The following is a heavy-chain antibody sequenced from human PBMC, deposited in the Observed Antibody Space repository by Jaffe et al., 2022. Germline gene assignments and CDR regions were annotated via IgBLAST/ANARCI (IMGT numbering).Heavy chain of an antibody. D-gene: IGHD3-9*01. CDR3: ARILSVGYDILTGYFYYYYMDV. CDR2: IFSNDEK. V-gene: IGHV2-26*01. J-gene: IGHJ6*03. Sequence: QVTLKESGPVLVKPTETLTLTCTVSGFSLSNARMGVSWIRQPPGKALEWLAHIFSNDEKSYSTSLKSRLTISKDTSKSQVVLTMTNMDPVDTATYYCARILSVGYDILTGYFYYYYMDVWGKGTTVTVSS. CDR1: GFSLSNARMG.